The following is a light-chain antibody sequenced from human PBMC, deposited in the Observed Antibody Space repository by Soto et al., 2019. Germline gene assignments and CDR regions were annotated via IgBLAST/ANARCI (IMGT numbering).Light chain of an antibody. CDR1: QGIGSW. CDR3: QQTNPFPRT. V-gene: IGKV1D-12*01. CDR2: ATS. Sequence: DIQMTQSPSSVSASVGDRVTITCRASQGIGSWFAWYQHKPGKAPKLLIYATSNLQGGVPSRLSSSGSGTDFALTINSLQPEDCATYYGQQTNPFPRTFGQGTRLEIK. J-gene: IGKJ5*01.